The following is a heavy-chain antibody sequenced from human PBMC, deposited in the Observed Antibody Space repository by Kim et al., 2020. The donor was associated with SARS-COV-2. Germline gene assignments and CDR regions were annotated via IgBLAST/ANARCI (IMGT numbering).Heavy chain of an antibody. CDR2: ISGRSSYT. V-gene: IGHV3-11*03. CDR3: ARLIGRIDYYFDF. D-gene: IGHD3-16*02. Sequence: GGSLRLSCAASGFTFSDFYTGWIRQAPGKGLEWVSFISGRSSYTNYADSVKGRFTISRDSAKNSLSLQMNSLRAEDTAVYYCARLIGRIDYYFDFWGQGTLVTVSS. J-gene: IGHJ4*02. CDR1: GFTFSDFY.